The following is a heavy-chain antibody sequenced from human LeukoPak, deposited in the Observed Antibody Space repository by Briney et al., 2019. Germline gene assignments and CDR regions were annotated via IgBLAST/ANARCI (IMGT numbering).Heavy chain of an antibody. V-gene: IGHV6-1*01. CDR3: ARASTNNRLLYYYYMDV. CDR1: GDSVSSNSAA. Sequence: SQTLSLTCAISGDSVSSNSAAWNWIRQSPSRGLEWLGRTYYRSKWYNDYAVSVKSRITINPDTSKNQFSLQLNSVTPEDTAVYYCARASTNNRLLYYYYMDVWGKGTTVTVSS. J-gene: IGHJ6*03. CDR2: TYYRSKWYN. D-gene: IGHD1-14*01.